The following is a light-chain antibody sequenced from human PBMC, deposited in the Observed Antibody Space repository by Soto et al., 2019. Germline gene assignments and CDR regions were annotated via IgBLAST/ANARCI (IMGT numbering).Light chain of an antibody. CDR2: GAS. CDR3: QQYNNRPQT. V-gene: IGKV3-15*01. Sequence: EIVMTQSPATLSVSPGERATLSCRASQSVSSNLAWYQQKPGQAPRLLIYGASTRATGIPARFSGSGSGTESTLTISSLQSEDFAVYYCQQYNNRPQTFGQGTKVDIK. J-gene: IGKJ1*01. CDR1: QSVSSN.